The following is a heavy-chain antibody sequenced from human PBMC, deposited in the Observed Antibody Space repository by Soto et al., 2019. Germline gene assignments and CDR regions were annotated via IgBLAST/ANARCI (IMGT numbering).Heavy chain of an antibody. CDR3: AKDRAAEQWLTTWNWFDP. D-gene: IGHD6-19*01. Sequence: GGSLRLSCAASGFTFSSYAMSWVRQAPGKGLEWVSAISGSGGSTYYADSVKGRFTISRDNSKNTLYLQMNSLRAEDTAVYYCAKDRAAEQWLTTWNWFDPWGQGTLVTVSS. J-gene: IGHJ5*02. V-gene: IGHV3-23*01. CDR1: GFTFSSYA. CDR2: ISGSGGST.